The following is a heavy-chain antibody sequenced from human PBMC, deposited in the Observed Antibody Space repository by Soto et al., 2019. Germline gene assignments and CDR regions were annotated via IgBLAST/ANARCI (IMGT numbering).Heavy chain of an antibody. Sequence: EVQLVESGGGLVQPGGSLRLSCVASGLTFSSEWMNWDRQAPGKGLEWVANISPEGSGKHYVDSMKGRLAISRDNAKNSVYLVVNILRVDDTALYYCMSGYGYWGLGTLVIVSS. J-gene: IGHJ4*01. CDR1: GLTFSSEW. D-gene: IGHD3-22*01. CDR3: MSGYGY. V-gene: IGHV3-7*02. CDR2: ISPEGSGK.